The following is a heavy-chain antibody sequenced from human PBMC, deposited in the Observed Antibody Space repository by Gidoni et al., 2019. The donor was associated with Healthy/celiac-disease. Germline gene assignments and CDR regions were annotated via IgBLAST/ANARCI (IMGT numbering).Heavy chain of an antibody. Sequence: QVQLVQSGAEVKKPGASVTVSCKASGYTFTGYYMHWVRQAPGQGLEWMGWVNPNSGGTNYAQKFQGRVTMTRDTSISTAYMELSRLRSDDTAVYYCARETVLGELLRKESGWDYWGQGTLVTVSS. CDR1: GYTFTGYY. D-gene: IGHD1-26*01. CDR2: VNPNSGGT. V-gene: IGHV1-2*02. CDR3: ARETVLGELLRKESGWDY. J-gene: IGHJ4*02.